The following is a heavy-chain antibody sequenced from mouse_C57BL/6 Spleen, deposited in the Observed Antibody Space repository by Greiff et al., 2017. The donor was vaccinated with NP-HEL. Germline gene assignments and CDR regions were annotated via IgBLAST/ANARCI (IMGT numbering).Heavy chain of an antibody. V-gene: IGHV1-72*01. CDR3: ARSEGHWDGYLDV. CDR2: IDPNSGGT. CDR1: GYTFTSYW. Sequence: QVQLQQPGAELVKPGASVKLSCKASGYTFTSYWMHWVKQRPGRGLEWIGRIDPNSGGTKYNEKFKSKATLTVDKPSSTAYMQLSSLISEDSAVYYCARSEGHWDGYLDVWGTGTTVTVSS. D-gene: IGHD4-1*01. J-gene: IGHJ1*03.